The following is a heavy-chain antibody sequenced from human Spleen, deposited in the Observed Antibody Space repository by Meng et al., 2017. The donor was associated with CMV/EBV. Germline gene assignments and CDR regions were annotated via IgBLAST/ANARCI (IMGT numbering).Heavy chain of an antibody. D-gene: IGHD1-14*01. V-gene: IGHV3-48*03. CDR3: GTTHGDYDYGMDV. Sequence: GESLKISCAASGFTFNSYEMNWVRQAPGKGLEWVSCISSSGSTIFYADSVRGRFTISRNKSKNTLYLQMNSLRAEDTAVYYCGTTHGDYDYGMDVWGQGTTVTVSS. CDR1: GFTFNSYE. J-gene: IGHJ6*02. CDR2: ISSSGSTI.